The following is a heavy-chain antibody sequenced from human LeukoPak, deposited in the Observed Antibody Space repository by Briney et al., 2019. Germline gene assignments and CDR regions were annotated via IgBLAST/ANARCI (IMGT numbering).Heavy chain of an antibody. Sequence: PGGSLRLSCAASGFTFINAWMSWVRPAPAKGLEGVGRIKSRADGGTTDYAAPVKGRFTISRDNSKNTLQMNSLKTEDTAVYYCTTEYEGSGSAFDIWGQGTMVTVS. J-gene: IGHJ3*02. CDR1: GFTFINAW. CDR2: IKSRADGGTT. D-gene: IGHD1-26*01. V-gene: IGHV3-15*01. CDR3: TTEYEGSGSAFDI.